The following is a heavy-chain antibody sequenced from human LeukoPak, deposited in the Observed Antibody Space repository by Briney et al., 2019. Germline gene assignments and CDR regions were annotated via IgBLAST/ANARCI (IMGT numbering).Heavy chain of an antibody. J-gene: IGHJ4*02. D-gene: IGHD4-23*01. V-gene: IGHV5-51*01. CDR1: RDSFTTSW. Sequence: GESLKISCKGSRDSFTTSWIGWVCQMPGKGLEWMGIIYPGDSDTKYSPSFQGQVTISADKSISTAYLQWSSLKASDTAIYYCTRVAQYGGYYFDYWGQGTLVAVSS. CDR3: TRVAQYGGYYFDY. CDR2: IYPGDSDT.